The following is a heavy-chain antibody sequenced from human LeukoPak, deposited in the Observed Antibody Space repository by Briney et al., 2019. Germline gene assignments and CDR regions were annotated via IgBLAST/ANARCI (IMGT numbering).Heavy chain of an antibody. CDR1: GGSFSGYY. J-gene: IGHJ6*03. Sequence: PSETLSLTCAVYGGSFSGYYWSWIRQPPGKGLEWIGEINHSGSTNYNPSLKSRVTISVDTSKNQFSLKLSSVTAADTAVYYCARLGYCSSTSCYRDGYYYYMDVWGKRTTVTVSS. V-gene: IGHV4-34*01. CDR2: INHSGST. D-gene: IGHD2-2*02. CDR3: ARLGYCSSTSCYRDGYYYYMDV.